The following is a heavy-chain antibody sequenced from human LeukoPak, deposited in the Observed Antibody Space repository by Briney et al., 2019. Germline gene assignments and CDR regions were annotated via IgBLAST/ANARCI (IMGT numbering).Heavy chain of an antibody. Sequence: GGSLRLSCAASGFTFSRYAMSWVRQATGKGLEWVSAISGSGGSTYYADSVKGRFTISRDNSKNTLYLQMNSLRAEDTAVYYCAKGYGSGSYYNYWGQGTLVTVSS. J-gene: IGHJ4*02. CDR1: GFTFSRYA. D-gene: IGHD3-10*01. CDR3: AKGYGSGSYYNY. V-gene: IGHV3-23*01. CDR2: ISGSGGST.